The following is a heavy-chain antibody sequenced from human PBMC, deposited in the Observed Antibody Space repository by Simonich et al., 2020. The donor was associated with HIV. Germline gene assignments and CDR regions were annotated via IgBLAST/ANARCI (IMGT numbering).Heavy chain of an antibody. J-gene: IGHJ4*02. CDR3: ARDGVGVVVAATRFDY. D-gene: IGHD2-15*01. CDR2: IKPSGGST. CDR1: GYTFTSYY. Sequence: QVQLVQSGAEVKKPGASVKVSCKASGYTFTSYYMHWVRQAPGKGFDWMGIIKPSGGSTTYAQKFQGRVTMTRDTATSTVKMGRSSLVSEDTAVYYCARDGVGVVVAATRFDYWGQGTLVTVSS. V-gene: IGHV1-46*01.